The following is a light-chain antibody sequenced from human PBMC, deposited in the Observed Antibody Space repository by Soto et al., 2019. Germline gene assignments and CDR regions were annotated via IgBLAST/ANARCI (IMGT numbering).Light chain of an antibody. CDR3: QQYTDWPWGT. CDR2: GAS. Sequence: IVLTQSPATLSLSPGETYTLSCMASQSVHSNLAWFQQHPGQAPRLLIYGASSRATGIPVRFSGSGSGTEFTLTISSLQPEDFAVYYCQQYTDWPWGTVGEGTKVEIK. J-gene: IGKJ4*01. CDR1: QSVHSN. V-gene: IGKV3-15*01.